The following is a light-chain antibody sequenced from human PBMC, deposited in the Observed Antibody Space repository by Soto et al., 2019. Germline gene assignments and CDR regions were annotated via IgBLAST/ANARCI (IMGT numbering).Light chain of an antibody. V-gene: IGKV1-9*01. J-gene: IGKJ4*01. CDR2: LAS. Sequence: IQLTQSPSXLSASVGDRVTITCRASQVISKYLAWYQQKPGTAPKLLIYLASTLQGGVPSRFSGSGSGTDFSLTISSLQPEDVATYYCQYLNSFPLTFGGGTKVEIK. CDR3: QYLNSFPLT. CDR1: QVISKY.